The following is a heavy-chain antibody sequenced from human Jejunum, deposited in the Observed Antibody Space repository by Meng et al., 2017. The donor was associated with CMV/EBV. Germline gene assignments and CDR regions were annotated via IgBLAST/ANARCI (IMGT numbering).Heavy chain of an antibody. Sequence: VSGGSLTTPNYSGFWIRLPPGKGLEWIGLVEDGGTTRYKPSLVSRVSISVDTSKNQFSLTLNSVTAADTAIYYCARGGWGNWNFEHWGQGKLVTVSS. CDR3: ARGGWGNWNFEH. V-gene: IGHV4-61*01. CDR1: GGSLTTPNYS. CDR2: VEDGGTT. D-gene: IGHD3-16*01. J-gene: IGHJ4*02.